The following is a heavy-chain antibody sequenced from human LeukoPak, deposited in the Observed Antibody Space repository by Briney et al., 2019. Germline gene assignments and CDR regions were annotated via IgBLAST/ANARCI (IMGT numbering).Heavy chain of an antibody. CDR2: ISGSGGST. Sequence: GGSLRLSCAASGFTFSSYAMSWVRQAPGKGLEWVSAISGSGGSTYYADSVKGRFTISRDNSKNTLYLQMNSLRAEDTAVYYCAKRPPRTSYSGSYYFDYWGQGTLATVSS. D-gene: IGHD1-26*01. V-gene: IGHV3-23*01. CDR1: GFTFSSYA. J-gene: IGHJ4*02. CDR3: AKRPPRTSYSGSYYFDY.